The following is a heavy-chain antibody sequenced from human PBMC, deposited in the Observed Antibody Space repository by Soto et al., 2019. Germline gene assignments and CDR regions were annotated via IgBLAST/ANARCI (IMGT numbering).Heavy chain of an antibody. V-gene: IGHV4-39*01. J-gene: IGHJ4*02. CDR2: IYYSGST. D-gene: IGHD2-15*01. CDR1: GGSISSSSYY. Sequence: SETLSLTCTVSGGSISSSSYYWGWIRQPPGKGLGWIGSIYYSGSTYYNPSLKSRVTISVDTSKNQFSLKLSSVTAADTAVYYCARHTPAISISDHWGQGTLVTVSS. CDR3: ARHTPAISISDH.